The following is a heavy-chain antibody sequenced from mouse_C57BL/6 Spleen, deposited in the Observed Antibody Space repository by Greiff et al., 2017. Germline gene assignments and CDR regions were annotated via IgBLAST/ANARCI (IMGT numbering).Heavy chain of an antibody. CDR1: GFTFSSYT. Sequence: VQLKESGGGLVKPGGSLKLSCAASGFTFSSYTMSWVRQTPEKRLEWVATISGGGGNTYYPDSVKGRFTISRDNAKNTLYLQRNSLRSEDTALYYCARHHYGNLYAMDYWGQGTSVTVSS. J-gene: IGHJ4*01. D-gene: IGHD2-1*01. V-gene: IGHV5-9*01. CDR2: ISGGGGNT. CDR3: ARHHYGNLYAMDY.